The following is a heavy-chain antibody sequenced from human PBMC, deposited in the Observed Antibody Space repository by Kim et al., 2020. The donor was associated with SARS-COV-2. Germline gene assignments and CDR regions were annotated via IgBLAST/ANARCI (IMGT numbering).Heavy chain of an antibody. CDR1: GFIFSDYA. CDR2: VADDGINK. Sequence: GGSLRLSCIASGFIFSDYAMHWVRQAPGKGPEWVAVVADDGINKYYKDSGEGRFTISRDNSKNTVYLQVNSVRPEDTAVYYCARALKMLEVSAFDYWGQGTLVTVSS. J-gene: IGHJ4*02. D-gene: IGHD1-1*01. V-gene: IGHV3-30-3*01. CDR3: ARALKMLEVSAFDY.